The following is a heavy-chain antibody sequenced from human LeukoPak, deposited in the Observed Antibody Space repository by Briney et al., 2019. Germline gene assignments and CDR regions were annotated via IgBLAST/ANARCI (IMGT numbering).Heavy chain of an antibody. CDR1: GFTFSSYY. Sequence: GGSLRLSCAASGFTFSSYYMSWVRQAPGKGLEWVAVISYDGSNKYYADSVKGRFTISRDNSKKMLYLQMNSLRAEDTAVYYCANEGLVTAAPSYYYYYMDVWGKGTTVTVSS. D-gene: IGHD6-13*01. J-gene: IGHJ6*03. CDR3: ANEGLVTAAPSYYYYYMDV. V-gene: IGHV3-30*18. CDR2: ISYDGSNK.